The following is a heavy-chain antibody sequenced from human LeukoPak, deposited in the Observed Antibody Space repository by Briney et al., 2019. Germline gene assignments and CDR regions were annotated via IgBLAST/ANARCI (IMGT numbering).Heavy chain of an antibody. V-gene: IGHV3-30*02. J-gene: IGHJ6*03. CDR3: ARVVGSYYYYMDV. Sequence: PGGSLRLSCAASGFTFSSYDIHWVRQAPGKGLEWVACIRYDGSNKHYADSVKGRFTISRDNSKNTLYLQMNSLRVEDTAVYYCARVVGSYYYYMDVWGKGTTVTISS. CDR1: GFTFSSYD. D-gene: IGHD3-16*01. CDR2: IRYDGSNK.